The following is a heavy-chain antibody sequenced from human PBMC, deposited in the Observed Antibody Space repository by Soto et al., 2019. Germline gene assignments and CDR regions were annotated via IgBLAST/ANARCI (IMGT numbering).Heavy chain of an antibody. V-gene: IGHV1-24*01. J-gene: IGHJ3*02. CDR3: AIDSNLYSSSARYALDI. D-gene: IGHD6-6*01. CDR1: GYTLTELS. CDR2: FDPEDGET. Sequence: QVQLVQSGAEVKKPGASVKVSCKVSGYTLTELSMHWVRQAPGKGLEWMGGFDPEDGETIYAQKFQGRVTMTEDTSTDTAYMELSSLRSDDTAVYYCAIDSNLYSSSARYALDIWGQGTMVTVSS.